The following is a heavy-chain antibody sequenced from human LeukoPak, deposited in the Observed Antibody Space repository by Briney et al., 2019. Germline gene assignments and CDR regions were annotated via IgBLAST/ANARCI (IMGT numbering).Heavy chain of an antibody. J-gene: IGHJ6*02. Sequence: GGSLRLSCAASGNSWMHWVRQAPGKGLVWVSHINSDVSWTSYADSVKGRFTISKDNAKNTVYLQMNSLRAEDTAVYYCAKDEVPLTTVTTGPGFVYGMDVWGQGTTVTVSS. CDR2: INSDVSWT. D-gene: IGHD4-11*01. CDR1: GNSW. CDR3: AKDEVPLTTVTTGPGFVYGMDV. V-gene: IGHV3-74*01.